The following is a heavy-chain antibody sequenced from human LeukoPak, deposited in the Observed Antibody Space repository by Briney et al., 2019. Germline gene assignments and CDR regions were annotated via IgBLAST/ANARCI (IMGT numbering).Heavy chain of an antibody. Sequence: GESLKISCKGSGYTFTSYWIGWVRQMPGKGLEWMGIIHPGDSDTRYSPSFQGQVTISADKSISTSYLQWSSLKASDTAMYYCARRPEYSSGWYRAPFDYWGQGTLVTVSS. V-gene: IGHV5-51*01. J-gene: IGHJ4*02. CDR3: ARRPEYSSGWYRAPFDY. CDR2: IHPGDSDT. D-gene: IGHD6-19*01. CDR1: GYTFTSYW.